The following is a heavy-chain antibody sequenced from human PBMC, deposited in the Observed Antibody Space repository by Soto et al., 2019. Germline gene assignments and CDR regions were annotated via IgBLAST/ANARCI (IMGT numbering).Heavy chain of an antibody. Sequence: EASLKVSCKASGGTFSSYAISWVRQAPGQGLEWMGGIIPIFGTANYAQKFQGRVTITADESTSTAYMELSSLRSEDTAVYYCARAPTIVDTAMVYYYYGMDVWGQGTTVTVSS. CDR3: ARAPTIVDTAMVYYYYGMDV. CDR2: IIPIFGTA. CDR1: GGTFSSYA. V-gene: IGHV1-69*13. D-gene: IGHD5-18*01. J-gene: IGHJ6*02.